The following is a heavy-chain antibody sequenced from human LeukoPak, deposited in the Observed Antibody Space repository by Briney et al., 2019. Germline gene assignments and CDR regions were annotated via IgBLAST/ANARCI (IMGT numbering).Heavy chain of an antibody. CDR1: GYTFTGYY. CDR3: ARLTTATGYFAY. D-gene: IGHD4-17*01. V-gene: IGHV1-2*02. CDR2: INPNSGGT. Sequence: ASVKVSCKASGYTFTGYYMHWVRQAPGQGLEWMGWINPNSGGTNYAQKFQGRVTMTRDTSISTAYMALSRLRSDDTAVYYCARLTTATGYFAYWGQGTLVTVSS. J-gene: IGHJ4*02.